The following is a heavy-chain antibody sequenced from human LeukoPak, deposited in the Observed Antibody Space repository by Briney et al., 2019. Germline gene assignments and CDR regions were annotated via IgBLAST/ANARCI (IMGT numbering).Heavy chain of an antibody. Sequence: PGGSLRLSCAASGLTVSSNYLNWVRQAPGKGLEWVSIIYSSGNTYYADSVKGRFIISRDNPKNTLYLQMTSLRLEDTAVYYCARERRYCSGVNCYSGLDYWGQGTRVTVSS. CDR2: IYSSGNT. CDR1: GLTVSSNY. V-gene: IGHV3-53*01. CDR3: ARERRYCSGVNCYSGLDY. D-gene: IGHD2-15*01. J-gene: IGHJ4*02.